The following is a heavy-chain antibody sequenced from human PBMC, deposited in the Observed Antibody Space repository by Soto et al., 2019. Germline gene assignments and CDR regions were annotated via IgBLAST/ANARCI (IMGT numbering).Heavy chain of an antibody. D-gene: IGHD3-9*01. CDR1: GFTFSNAW. CDR3: TTVRGRDILPGGMDV. Sequence: PVGSLRLSCAASGFTFSNAWMSWVRQAPGKGLEWVGRIKSKTDGGTTDSAAPVKGRFTISRDDSKNTLYLQMNSLKTEDTAVYYCTTVRGRDILPGGMDVWGQGTTVTVSS. J-gene: IGHJ6*02. V-gene: IGHV3-15*01. CDR2: IKSKTDGGTT.